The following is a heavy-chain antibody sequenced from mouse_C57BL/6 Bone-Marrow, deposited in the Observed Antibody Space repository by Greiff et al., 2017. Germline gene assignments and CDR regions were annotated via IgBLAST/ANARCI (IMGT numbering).Heavy chain of an antibody. D-gene: IGHD1-1*01. CDR2: INPYNGGT. CDR3: ARYGSSYDYFDY. Sequence: EVQGVESGPVLVKPGASVKMSCKASGYTFTDYYMNWVKQSHGKSLEWIGVINPYNGGTSYNQKFKGKATLTVDKSSSTAYMELNSLTSEDSAVYYCARYGSSYDYFDYWGQGTTLTVSS. CDR1: GYTFTDYY. V-gene: IGHV1-19*01. J-gene: IGHJ2*01.